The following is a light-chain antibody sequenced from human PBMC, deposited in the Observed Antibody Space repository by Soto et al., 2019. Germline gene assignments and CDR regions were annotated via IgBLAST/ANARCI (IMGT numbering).Light chain of an antibody. CDR2: SAS. CDR3: QHYGSSPYT. V-gene: IGKV3-20*01. Sequence: EIVLTQSPGTLSLSPGERATLSCGASRSVSSRYLAWYQQKPGQAPRLLIYSASSRATGIPDRFSGSGSGTDFTLTIRRLEPEDFAVYYCQHYGSSPYTFGQGTKLEIK. CDR1: RSVSSRY. J-gene: IGKJ2*01.